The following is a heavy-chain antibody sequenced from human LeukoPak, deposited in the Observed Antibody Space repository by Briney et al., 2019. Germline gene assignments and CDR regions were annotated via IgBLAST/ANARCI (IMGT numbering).Heavy chain of an antibody. Sequence: ASVKVSCKASGYTFTSYDINWVRQATGQGLEWMGWMNPNSGNTGYAQKFQGRVTMTRNTSISTAYMELSSLRSEDTAVYYCASEKPTDRYYYYMDVWGKGTTVTVSS. CDR1: GYTFTSYD. D-gene: IGHD4-11*01. J-gene: IGHJ6*03. CDR3: ASEKPTDRYYYYMDV. CDR2: MNPNSGNT. V-gene: IGHV1-8*01.